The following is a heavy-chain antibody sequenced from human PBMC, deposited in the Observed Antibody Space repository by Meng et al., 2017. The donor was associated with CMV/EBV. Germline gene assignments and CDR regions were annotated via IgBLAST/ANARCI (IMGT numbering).Heavy chain of an antibody. J-gene: IGHJ5*02. CDR3: ARGVGGWFDP. Sequence: QVQLQQLVGWVLTPPATLPVTCAVSGGSFSGYYCGWIRQPPRKGLEWSGEINHSGSTNYNPSLKSRVTISVATYKNQFSLKLSSVTAADTAVYYCARGVGGWFDPWGQGTLVTVSS. V-gene: IGHV4-34*01. D-gene: IGHD1-26*01. CDR2: INHSGST. CDR1: GGSFSGYY.